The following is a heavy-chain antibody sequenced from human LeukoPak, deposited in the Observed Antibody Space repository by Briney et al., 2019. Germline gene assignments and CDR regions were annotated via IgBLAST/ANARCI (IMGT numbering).Heavy chain of an antibody. V-gene: IGHV1-24*01. Sequence: GASVKVSCKVSGYTLTELSMHWVRQAPGKGLEWMGGFDPEDGETIYAQKFQGRVTMTEDTSTDTAYMELSSLRSEDTAVYYCATVTLSPPLVYYFDYWGQGTLVTVSS. CDR2: FDPEDGET. D-gene: IGHD1-14*01. CDR3: ATVTLSPPLVYYFDY. CDR1: GYTLTELS. J-gene: IGHJ4*02.